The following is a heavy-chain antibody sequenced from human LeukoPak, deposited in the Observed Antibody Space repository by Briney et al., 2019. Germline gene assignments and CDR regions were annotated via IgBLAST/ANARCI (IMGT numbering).Heavy chain of an antibody. D-gene: IGHD6-19*01. Sequence: GSLRLSCAASGFTFNSYGMNWVRQAPGKGLGGVTLISYDGDEEYYADSVKGRFTLSRDNSKRTVYLQMNGLRPENTALYYCAKDRWPVLSTTSNGWSPLDSWGQGTLVIVSS. V-gene: IGHV3-30*18. J-gene: IGHJ4*02. CDR2: ISYDGDEE. CDR3: AKDRWPVLSTTSNGWSPLDS. CDR1: GFTFNSYG.